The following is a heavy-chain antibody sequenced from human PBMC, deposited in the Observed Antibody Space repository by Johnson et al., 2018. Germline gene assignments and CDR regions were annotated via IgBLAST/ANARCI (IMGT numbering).Heavy chain of an antibody. Sequence: QVQLQESGPGLVKPSEPLSLTCTVSGGSISSYYWSWIRQPPGKGLEWIGYIYYSGSTNYNPPLKSRVTISVDTSKNQFSLKLSPVTAAATAVYYCSRVMDTVTANYYYGMDVWGQGTTVTVSS. CDR1: GGSISSYY. J-gene: IGHJ6*02. CDR2: IYYSGST. D-gene: IGHD2-21*02. V-gene: IGHV4-59*01. CDR3: SRVMDTVTANYYYGMDV.